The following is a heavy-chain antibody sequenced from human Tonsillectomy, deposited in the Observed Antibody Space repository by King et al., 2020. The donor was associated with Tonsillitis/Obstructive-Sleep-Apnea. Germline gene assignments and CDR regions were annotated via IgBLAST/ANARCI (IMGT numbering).Heavy chain of an antibody. CDR2: ITGDGSDS. D-gene: IGHD3-10*01. Sequence: VQLVESGGDLVQPGGSLRLSCTASGFTFSNHWMHWVRQAPGKGLEWVSRITGDGSDSSYADSVKGRFTISRDNAKNTLYLQMNSLRDEDTAVYYCARDEVYGSGSCGTWGQGTLVTVSS. V-gene: IGHV3-74*01. CDR3: ARDEVYGSGSCGT. CDR1: GFTFSNHW. J-gene: IGHJ5*02.